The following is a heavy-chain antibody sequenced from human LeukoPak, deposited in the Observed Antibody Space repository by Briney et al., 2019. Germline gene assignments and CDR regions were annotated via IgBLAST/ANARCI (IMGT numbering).Heavy chain of an antibody. D-gene: IGHD3-3*01. Sequence: SETLSLTCAVYGGSFSGYYWSWIRQPPGKGLEWIGEINHSGSTNYNPSLKSRVTISVDTSKNQFSLKLSSVTAADTAVYYCARDETLAIFGVVTNMDVWGQGTTVTVSS. CDR2: INHSGST. CDR3: ARDETLAIFGVVTNMDV. J-gene: IGHJ6*02. CDR1: GGSFSGYY. V-gene: IGHV4-34*01.